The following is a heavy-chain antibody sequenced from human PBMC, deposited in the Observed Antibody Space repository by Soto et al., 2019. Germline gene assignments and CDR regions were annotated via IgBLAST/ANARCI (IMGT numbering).Heavy chain of an antibody. V-gene: IGHV2-5*01. J-gene: IGHJ3*02. CDR1: GFSLSTSGLG. CDR2: IYWYDDT. CDR3: AQAYMNIWLHVGFDT. D-gene: IGHD3-9*01. Sequence: QITLKESGPTLVNPTQTLTLTCTFSGFSLSTSGLGVGWIRQPPGKALEWLGIIYWYDDTPYSPSLRSRFTINTHTCKNRLFLTTITLDPVDPAPYYCAQAYMNIWLHVGFDTWGQGTMVTVSS.